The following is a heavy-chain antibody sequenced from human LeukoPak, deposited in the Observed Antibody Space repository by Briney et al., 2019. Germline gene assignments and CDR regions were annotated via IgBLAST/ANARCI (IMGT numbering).Heavy chain of an antibody. CDR2: VSYSGGNE. CDR1: GLTFTNHA. Sequence: SGGSLRLSCVASGLTFTNHAMHWVRQAPDKGLEWVATVSYSGGNEYYADSVKGRFTISRDNSENTLYLQMNSLRADDTAIYYCAKDWMLAATPIFYFENWGQGILVTVSS. J-gene: IGHJ4*02. V-gene: IGHV3-33*03. D-gene: IGHD2-15*01. CDR3: AKDWMLAATPIFYFEN.